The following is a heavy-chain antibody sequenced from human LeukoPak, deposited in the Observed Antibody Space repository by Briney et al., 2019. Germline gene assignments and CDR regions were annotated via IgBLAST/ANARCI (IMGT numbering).Heavy chain of an antibody. Sequence: PSETLSLTCTVSGGSISSSSYYWGWIRQPPGKGLEWIGSIYYSGSTYYNPSLRSRVTISVDTSKNQFSLKLSSVTAADTAVYYCARGYVDKARLFDYWGQGTLVTVSS. CDR3: ARGYVDKARLFDY. J-gene: IGHJ4*02. D-gene: IGHD5-12*01. CDR1: GGSISSSSYY. CDR2: IYYSGST. V-gene: IGHV4-39*07.